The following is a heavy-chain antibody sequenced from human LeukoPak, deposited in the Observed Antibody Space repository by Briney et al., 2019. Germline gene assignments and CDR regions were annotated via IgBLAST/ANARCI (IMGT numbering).Heavy chain of an antibody. J-gene: IGHJ6*02. CDR2: IRSKANSYAT. CDR3: TRQRLRYFDWLYYYGMDV. Sequence: GGSLRLSCAASGFTFSGSAMHWVRQASGKGLEWVGRIRSKANSYATPYAASVTGRFTISRDDSKNTAYLQINSLKTEDTAVYYCTRQRLRYFDWLYYYGMDVWGQGTTVTVSS. D-gene: IGHD3-9*01. V-gene: IGHV3-73*01. CDR1: GFTFSGSA.